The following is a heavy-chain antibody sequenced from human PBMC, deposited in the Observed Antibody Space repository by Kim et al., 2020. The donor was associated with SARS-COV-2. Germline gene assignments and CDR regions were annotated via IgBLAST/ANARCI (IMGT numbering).Heavy chain of an antibody. CDR1: GFTFSSYA. CDR2: ISGSGGST. CDR3: AKDFHPTEKYYYGSGSWGLYFDY. D-gene: IGHD3-10*01. Sequence: GSLRLSCAASGFTFSSYAMSWVRQAPGKGLEWVSAISGSGGSTYYADSVKGRFTISRDNSKNTLYLQMNSLRAEDTAVYYCAKDFHPTEKYYYGSGSWGLYFDYWGQGTLVTVSS. J-gene: IGHJ4*02. V-gene: IGHV3-23*01.